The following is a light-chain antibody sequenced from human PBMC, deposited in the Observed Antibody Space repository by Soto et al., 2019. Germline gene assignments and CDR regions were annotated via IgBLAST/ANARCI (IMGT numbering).Light chain of an antibody. CDR2: GTS. Sequence: QLTQSPSSLSASVGDRVTITCRASQDISRYLAWYQQKAGKASKLLIYGTSTLQSGVPSRFSAFGSGTEFTLTISSLQPEDFATYHCQQLQRTPFTFGPGTTVDV. CDR1: QDISRY. CDR3: QQLQRTPFT. V-gene: IGKV1-9*01. J-gene: IGKJ3*01.